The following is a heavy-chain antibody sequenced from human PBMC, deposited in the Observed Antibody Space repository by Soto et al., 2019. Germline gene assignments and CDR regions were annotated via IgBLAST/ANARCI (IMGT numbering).Heavy chain of an antibody. V-gene: IGHV3-74*01. J-gene: IGHJ4*02. D-gene: IGHD6-19*01. CDR1: GFTFSSYW. CDR3: ARDPPWLVTHFDY. CDR2: INSDGSST. Sequence: EVQLVESGGGLVQPGGSLRLSCAASGFTFSSYWMHWVRQAPGKGLVWVSRINSDGSSTSYADSVKGRFTISRDNAKNTLYLQMNSLRSEDTAVYYCARDPPWLVTHFDYWGQGTLVTVSS.